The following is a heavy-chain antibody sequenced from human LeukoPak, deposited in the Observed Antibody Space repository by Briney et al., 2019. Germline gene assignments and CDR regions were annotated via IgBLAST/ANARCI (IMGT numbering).Heavy chain of an antibody. D-gene: IGHD1-26*01. V-gene: IGHV3-23*01. CDR2: ISGSGGST. J-gene: IGHJ4*02. CDR1: GFTFSSYA. Sequence: GGSLRLSCAASGFTFSSYAMSWVRQAPGKGLGWVSAISGSGGSTYYADSVKGRFTISRDNSKNTLYLQMNSLRAEDTAVYYCAKGVGATVYYFDYWGQGTLVTVSS. CDR3: AKGVGATVYYFDY.